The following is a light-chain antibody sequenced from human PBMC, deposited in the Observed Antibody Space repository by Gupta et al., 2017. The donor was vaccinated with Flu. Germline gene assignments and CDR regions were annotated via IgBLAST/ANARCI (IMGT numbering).Light chain of an antibody. CDR1: SSNIGVGFD. J-gene: IGLJ2*01. Sequence: QSGLTQSPAVSGAPGQRVTISCTGSSSNIGVGFDVHWYQHLPGTAPKLLIYGNTNRPSGVPDRFSGSKSGTSASLAITGLQAEDEADYYCQSYDRSLGGVVFGGGTKLTVL. CDR3: QSYDRSLGGVV. CDR2: GNT. V-gene: IGLV1-40*01.